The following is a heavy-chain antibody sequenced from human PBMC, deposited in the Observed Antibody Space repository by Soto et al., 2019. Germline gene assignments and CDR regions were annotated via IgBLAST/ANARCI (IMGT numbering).Heavy chain of an antibody. V-gene: IGHV1-18*01. CDR3: ARGRYGDY. D-gene: IGHD1-1*01. Sequence: QIHLVQSGAEVKKPGASVKVSCKGSGYGFTTYGITWVRQAPGQGLEWMAWISAHNGNTNYAQKLQGRVTVTRDTYTSTAYMELRSLRFDDTAVYYCARGRYGDYWGQGALVTVSS. CDR2: ISAHNGNT. CDR1: GYGFTTYG. J-gene: IGHJ4*02.